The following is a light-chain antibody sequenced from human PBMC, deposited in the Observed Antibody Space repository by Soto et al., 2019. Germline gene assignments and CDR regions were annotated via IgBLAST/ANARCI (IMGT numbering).Light chain of an antibody. J-gene: IGKJ1*01. CDR3: QQYGSSSWT. V-gene: IGKV3-20*01. CDR2: DAS. Sequence: EVVVTQYPGTLSLSTGERATLSCRASQSVSSSDLAWYQQKPGQAPRLLMYDASSRATGIPDRFSGSGSGTDFTLTISRLDPEDFAVYYCQQYGSSSWTFGQGTKVDIK. CDR1: QSVSSSD.